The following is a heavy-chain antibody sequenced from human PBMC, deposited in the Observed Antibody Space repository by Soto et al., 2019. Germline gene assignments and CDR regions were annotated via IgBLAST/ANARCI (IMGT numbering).Heavy chain of an antibody. Sequence: GSLRLSCAASGFTFSSNGMHWVRQAPGKGLEWVALISYDGSNYYADSVKGRFTISRDNSKNTLYLQMNSLRAEDTAVYYCARDHDSSSWYDYLDYWGQGTLVTVSS. J-gene: IGHJ4*02. CDR1: GFTFSSNG. V-gene: IGHV3-33*01. D-gene: IGHD6-13*01. CDR2: ISYDGSN. CDR3: ARDHDSSSWYDYLDY.